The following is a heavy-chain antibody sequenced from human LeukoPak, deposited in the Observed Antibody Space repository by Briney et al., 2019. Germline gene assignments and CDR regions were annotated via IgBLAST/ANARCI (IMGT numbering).Heavy chain of an antibody. CDR1: GFTFSGYW. V-gene: IGHV3-7*01. J-gene: IGHJ4*02. CDR3: ARYRHLGY. Sequence: PGGSLRLSCADSGFTFSGYWMDWVRQAPGKGLEWVANINQNGGEKYYVGSVKGRFTIPRDNGKNSLYLQMNSLRAEDTAVYYCARYRHLGYWGQGTLVTVSS. CDR2: INQNGGEK.